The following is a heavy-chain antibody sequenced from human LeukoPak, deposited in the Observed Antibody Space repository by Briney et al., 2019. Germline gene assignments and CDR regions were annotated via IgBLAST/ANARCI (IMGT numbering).Heavy chain of an antibody. CDR3: ARRNYDILTGYYTLDY. CDR1: GASISGSNYY. D-gene: IGHD3-9*01. V-gene: IGHV4-39*01. CDR2: IYSSGST. Sequence: SETLSLTCAVSGASISGSNYYWGWIRQPPGKGLEWIGNIYSSGSTYYNASLQSRVTISIDTSKNQFSLKLSSVTAADTAVYYCARRNYDILTGYYTLDYWGQGTLVTVSS. J-gene: IGHJ4*02.